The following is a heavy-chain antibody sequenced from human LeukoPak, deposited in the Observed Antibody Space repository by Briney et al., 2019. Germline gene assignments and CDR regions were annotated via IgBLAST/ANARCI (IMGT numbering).Heavy chain of an antibody. Sequence: GESLKISCQASGYTFSNHWIAWVRQMPGGKDLEWMAIINPHDSDTRYSPSFEGQVTISADKSISTAYLQWSGLKASDTAMYFCAGLFDYSASCYFDYWGQGTLVTVSS. CDR1: GYTFSNHW. V-gene: IGHV5-51*01. CDR2: INPHDSDT. D-gene: IGHD3-9*01. CDR3: AGLFDYSASCYFDY. J-gene: IGHJ4*02.